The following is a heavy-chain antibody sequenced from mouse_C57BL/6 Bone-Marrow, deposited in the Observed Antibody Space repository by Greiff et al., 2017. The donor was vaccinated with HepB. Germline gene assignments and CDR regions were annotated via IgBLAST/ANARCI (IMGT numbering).Heavy chain of an antibody. CDR2: IYPGSGST. CDR3: ERLPNYYDRSLDD. V-gene: IGHV1-55*01. J-gene: IGHJ2*01. Sequence: VQLQQPGAELVKPGASVKMSCKASGYTFTSYWITWVKQRPGQGLEWIGDIYPGSGSTNYNEKFKSKATLTVDTSSSTAYMQLSSLTSEDAAVYYWERLPNYYDRSLDDWGKGTTLTVSS. D-gene: IGHD1-1*01. CDR1: GYTFTSYW.